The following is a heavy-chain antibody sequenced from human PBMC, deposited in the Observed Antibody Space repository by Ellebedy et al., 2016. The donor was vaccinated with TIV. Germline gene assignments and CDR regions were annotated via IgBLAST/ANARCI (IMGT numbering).Heavy chain of an antibody. V-gene: IGHV3-53*01. J-gene: IGHJ4*02. D-gene: IGHD6-19*01. Sequence: GESLKISCAASGFTVSSNYMSWVRQAPGKGLEWVSVIYSGCSTYYADSVKGRFTISRDNSKNTLYLQMNSLRAEDTAVYYCARGSSGWTIFDYWGQGTLVTVSS. CDR1: GFTVSSNY. CDR3: ARGSSGWTIFDY. CDR2: IYSGCST.